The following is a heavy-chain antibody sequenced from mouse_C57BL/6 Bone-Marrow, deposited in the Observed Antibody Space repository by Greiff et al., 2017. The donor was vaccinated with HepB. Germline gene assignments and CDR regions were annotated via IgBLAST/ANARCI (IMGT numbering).Heavy chain of an antibody. Sequence: VKLEESGPGLVQPSQSLSITCTVSGFSLTSYGVHWVRQAPGKGLEWLGVIWSGGSTDYNAAFISSLSISKDNSKSQVFFKMNSLPADDTAIYYCYYGSSNFDVWGTVTTVTVSS. J-gene: IGHJ1*03. CDR3: YYGSSNFDV. V-gene: IGHV2-2*01. CDR1: GFSLTSYG. D-gene: IGHD1-1*01. CDR2: IWSGGST.